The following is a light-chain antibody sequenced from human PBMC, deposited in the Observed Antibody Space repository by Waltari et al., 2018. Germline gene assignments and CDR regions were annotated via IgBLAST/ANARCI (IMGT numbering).Light chain of an antibody. CDR2: GAS. V-gene: IGKV3-20*01. CDR3: QQYGASTGT. CDR1: QSVRSNY. Sequence: IVLTQSPGTLSLSPGERATLFCRASQSVRSNYLGWYQQRPGQAPRLLIYGASNRAAGIPDRFTGSGSGTDFTLTITRLEPEDFGAYYCQQYGASTGTFGQGTTLEI. J-gene: IGKJ2*01.